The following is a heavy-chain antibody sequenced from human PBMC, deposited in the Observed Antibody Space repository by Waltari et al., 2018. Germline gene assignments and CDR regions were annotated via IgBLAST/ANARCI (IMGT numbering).Heavy chain of an antibody. Sequence: EVQLLESGGGLVQPGGSLRLSCAASGFTFSDYYMTWVRQAPGKGLEWVANIKQDGSDKYYVDSVTGRFTISRDNAKNSLFLQMNSLRAEDTAVYYCARVANHWGRDVWGQGTLVTVSS. CDR1: GFTFSDYY. J-gene: IGHJ4*02. D-gene: IGHD7-27*01. V-gene: IGHV3-7*04. CDR2: IKQDGSDK. CDR3: ARVANHWGRDV.